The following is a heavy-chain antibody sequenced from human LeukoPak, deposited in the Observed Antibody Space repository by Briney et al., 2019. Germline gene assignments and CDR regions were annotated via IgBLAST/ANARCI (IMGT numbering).Heavy chain of an antibody. CDR1: AASISNDY. J-gene: IGHJ4*02. D-gene: IGHD2-21*02. CDR2: IYYNGRT. V-gene: IGHV4-59*08. CDR3: ARPLRGVMTCFDC. Sequence: SETLSLTCTVSAASISNDYWSWIRQPPGKPLEWIGFIYYNGRTKYNPSLEGRVTMSVDTSKSQFSLNLNSVTAADTAVYYCARPLRGVMTCFDCWGQGTLVTVSS.